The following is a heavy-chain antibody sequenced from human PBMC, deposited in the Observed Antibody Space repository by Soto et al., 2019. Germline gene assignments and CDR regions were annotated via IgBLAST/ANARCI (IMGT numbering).Heavy chain of an antibody. Sequence: VKVSCKASGYTFSDFDINWLRQSAGQGPEWMGWMNANSGDTFSAQRLQGKFNMTWDTSLSTAYMEVGSLTSDDAAIYYCARGNTFNYAGFDVWGQGPTVTVYS. CDR3: ARGNTFNYAGFDV. D-gene: IGHD3-16*01. CDR1: GYTFSDFD. J-gene: IGHJ6*02. CDR2: MNANSGDT. V-gene: IGHV1-8*01.